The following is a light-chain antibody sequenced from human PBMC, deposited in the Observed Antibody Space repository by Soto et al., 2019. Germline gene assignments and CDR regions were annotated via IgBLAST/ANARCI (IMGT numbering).Light chain of an antibody. Sequence: DIVLTQSPGPLSLSPGEGATLSCRASQSVSSSYIAWYQQRPGQTPSLLIYGASTRATGIPDRFSGSGSGTHFTLTISRLGPGDFAVYYCQHFGGTTFTLGQGTRLEIK. CDR2: GAS. CDR1: QSVSSSY. J-gene: IGKJ5*01. CDR3: QHFGGTTFT. V-gene: IGKV3-20*01.